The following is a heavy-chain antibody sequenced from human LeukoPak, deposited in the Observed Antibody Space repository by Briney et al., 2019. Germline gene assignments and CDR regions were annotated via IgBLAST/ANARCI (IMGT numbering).Heavy chain of an antibody. CDR1: GDTFTIYV. CDR3: ARGNSGYDLYYFDY. Sequence: ASLKVSSKPSGDTFTIYVVRCGCQAPGQGLGCMVWIKPNSVNPGYAQKFQGRVTMTRNTSINTAYMELSSLRSEDTAVYYCARGNSGYDLYYFDYWGQGTLVTVSS. V-gene: IGHV1-8*01. CDR2: IKPNSVNP. J-gene: IGHJ4*02. D-gene: IGHD5-12*01.